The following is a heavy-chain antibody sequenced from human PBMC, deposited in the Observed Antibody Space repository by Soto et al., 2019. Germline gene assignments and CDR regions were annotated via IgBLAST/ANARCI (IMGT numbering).Heavy chain of an antibody. CDR2: ISRSGSTI. V-gene: IGHV3-11*01. CDR3: ARGTSGYSGYDLPPDX. Sequence: PGGSLRLSFAASGFTFSDHYMRWIRQAPGKGLEWISKISRSGSTIYYAESVKVRFTISSDNAKKSLYLQMNSLIAEDTAVYYCARGTSGYSGYDLPPDXWGQVTLVTVSX. J-gene: IGHJ4*02. CDR1: GFTFSDHY. D-gene: IGHD5-12*01.